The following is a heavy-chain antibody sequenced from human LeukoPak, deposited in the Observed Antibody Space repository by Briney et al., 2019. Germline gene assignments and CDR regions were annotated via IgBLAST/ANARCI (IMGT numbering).Heavy chain of an antibody. CDR3: ARDSDYGAPEDAFDI. D-gene: IGHD4-17*01. J-gene: IGHJ3*02. Sequence: GGSLRLSCAASGFTFSSYSMNWVRQAPGKGLEWVSYISSSSSTIYYADSVKGRFTISRDNAKNSLYLQMNSLRAEDTAVYYCARDSDYGAPEDAFDIWGQGTMVTVSS. CDR2: ISSSSSTI. CDR1: GFTFSSYS. V-gene: IGHV3-48*01.